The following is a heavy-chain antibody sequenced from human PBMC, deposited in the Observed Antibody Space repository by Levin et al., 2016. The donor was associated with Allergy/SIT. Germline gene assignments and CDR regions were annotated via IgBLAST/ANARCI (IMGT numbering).Heavy chain of an antibody. J-gene: IGHJ4*02. CDR2: IYHTGIP. Sequence: SETLSLTCTVSGGSITTNNYYWAWIRQPPGRGLEWIGSIYHTGIPYYNPSLNSRVTVSVDTSKNQFSLRLSSVTAADTAVYYCARRSVAAAASFDYWGQGTLVTVSS. CDR3: ARRSVAAAASFDY. D-gene: IGHD6-25*01. CDR1: GGSITTNNYY. V-gene: IGHV4-39*01.